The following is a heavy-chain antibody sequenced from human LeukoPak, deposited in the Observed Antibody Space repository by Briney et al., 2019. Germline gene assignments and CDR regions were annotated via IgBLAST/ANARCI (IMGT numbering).Heavy chain of an antibody. J-gene: IGHJ6*03. D-gene: IGHD3-10*01. CDR3: ARGRRRYGSGSDYYYMDV. V-gene: IGHV1-18*01. Sequence: ASVKVSCKASGYTFTSYGISWVRQAPGQGLEWMGWISAYNGNTNYAQKLQGRVTMTTDTSTSTAYMELRSLRSDDTAVYYCARGRRRYGSGSDYYYMDVWGKGTTVTISS. CDR2: ISAYNGNT. CDR1: GYTFTSYG.